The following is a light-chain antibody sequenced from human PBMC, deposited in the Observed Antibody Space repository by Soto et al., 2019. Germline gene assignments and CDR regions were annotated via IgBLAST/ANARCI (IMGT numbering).Light chain of an antibody. CDR1: SSDVGGYNY. J-gene: IGLJ1*01. CDR3: SSLTRITPTYV. Sequence: QSALTQPASVSGSPGQSITIPCTGSSSDVGGYNYVSWHQQHPGKAPKLMIFNVYHRPSGVSSRFSGSKSGNTASLIISGLQAEDEADYYCSSLTRITPTYVFATGTKVTVL. V-gene: IGLV2-14*01. CDR2: NVY.